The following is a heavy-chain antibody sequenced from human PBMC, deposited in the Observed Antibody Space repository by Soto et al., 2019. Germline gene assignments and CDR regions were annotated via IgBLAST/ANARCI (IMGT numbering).Heavy chain of an antibody. V-gene: IGHV3-74*01. D-gene: IGHD1-20*01. CDR1: GFTFNNYW. Sequence: EVQLVESGGGLVQTGGSLRLSCAASGFTFNNYWMHWVRQAPGKGLVWVSRINGDGRTTNYADSVKGRFTISRDNAQNPLELQMNSLRAEDTAVYYCARGLYNKYGHDYWGQGTLVTVSS. CDR3: ARGLYNKYGHDY. J-gene: IGHJ4*02. CDR2: INGDGRTT.